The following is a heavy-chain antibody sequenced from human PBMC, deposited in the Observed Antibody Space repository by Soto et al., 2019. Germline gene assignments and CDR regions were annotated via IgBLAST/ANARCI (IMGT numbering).Heavy chain of an antibody. D-gene: IGHD1-26*01. Sequence: QVQLVQSGAEVKKPGSSVKVSCRASGGTFNSHTISWVRQAPGQGLEWMGGIMPMFGVTNYARKFQGRLTMTANETTTTAYMEVSSLTSDDTAVYYGAGEGVTRSLSLPWMGYHYYGLDVWGQGTTVIVSS. J-gene: IGHJ6*02. CDR2: IMPMFGVT. V-gene: IGHV1-69*12. CDR3: AGEGVTRSLSLPWMGYHYYGLDV. CDR1: GGTFNSHT.